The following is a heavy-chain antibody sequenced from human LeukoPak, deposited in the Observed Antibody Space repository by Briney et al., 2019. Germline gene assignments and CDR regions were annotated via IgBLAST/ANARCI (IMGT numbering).Heavy chain of an antibody. Sequence: PGGSLRLSCAASGFTFSSYAMSWARQAPGKGLEWVSAISGSGGSTYYADSVKGRFTISRDNSKNTLYLQMNSLRAEDTAVYYCATSVVIAAAGSDYWGQGTLVTVSS. D-gene: IGHD6-13*01. CDR1: GFTFSSYA. CDR2: ISGSGGST. V-gene: IGHV3-23*01. CDR3: ATSVVIAAAGSDY. J-gene: IGHJ4*02.